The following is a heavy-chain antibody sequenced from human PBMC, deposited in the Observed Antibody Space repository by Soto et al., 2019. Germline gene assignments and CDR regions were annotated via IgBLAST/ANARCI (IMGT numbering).Heavy chain of an antibody. CDR2: MYYSGRT. CDR3: ARGYRQSGYSSSWVFDY. D-gene: IGHD6-13*01. CDR1: GGSINSGGYY. V-gene: IGHV4-31*03. Sequence: QVQLRESGPGLVKPSQTLSLTCTVSGGSINSGGYYWNWIRQHPGKGLEWIGYMYYSGRTYYNPCLRSRVIISADTSENHFSLKLSSVTAAGTAVYFCARGYRQSGYSSSWVFDYWGQGTLVNVSS. J-gene: IGHJ4*02.